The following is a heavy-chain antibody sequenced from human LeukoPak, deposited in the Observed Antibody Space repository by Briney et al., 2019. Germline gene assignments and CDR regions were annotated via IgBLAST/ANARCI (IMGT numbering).Heavy chain of an antibody. D-gene: IGHD2-15*01. Sequence: PSETLSLICAVYGGSFSGYYWSWIRQPPGKGLEWIGEINHSGSTNYNPSLKSRVTISVDTSKNQFSLKLSSVTAADTAVYYCAIGRIYGDYWGQGTLVTVSS. CDR2: INHSGST. CDR3: AIGRIYGDY. J-gene: IGHJ4*02. CDR1: GGSFSGYY. V-gene: IGHV4-34*01.